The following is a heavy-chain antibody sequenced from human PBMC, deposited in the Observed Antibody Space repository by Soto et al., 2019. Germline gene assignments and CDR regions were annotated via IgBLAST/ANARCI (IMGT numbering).Heavy chain of an antibody. CDR2: IYHSGST. Sequence: SETLSLTCAVSGGSISSGGYSWSWIRQPPGKGLEWIGYIYHSGSTYYNPSLKSRVTISVDRSKNQFSLKLSSVTAADTAVYYCARDGYHCSSTSCPPTWFDPWGQGTLVTVSS. J-gene: IGHJ5*02. CDR1: GGSISSGGYS. D-gene: IGHD2-2*01. CDR3: ARDGYHCSSTSCPPTWFDP. V-gene: IGHV4-30-2*01.